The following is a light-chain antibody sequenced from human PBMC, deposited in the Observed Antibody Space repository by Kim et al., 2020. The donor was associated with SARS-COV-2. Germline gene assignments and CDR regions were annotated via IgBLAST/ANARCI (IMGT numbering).Light chain of an antibody. V-gene: IGKV3-15*01. Sequence: EIVMTQSPATLSVSPGERATLSCRASQTVGSNLAWYQQKPGQAPRLLIYGASTRATGIPARFRGSGSGTEFTLTISSLHSEDFAVYFCQQYNNWPLTFGGGTKLEI. CDR3: QQYNNWPLT. CDR2: GAS. J-gene: IGKJ4*02. CDR1: QTVGSN.